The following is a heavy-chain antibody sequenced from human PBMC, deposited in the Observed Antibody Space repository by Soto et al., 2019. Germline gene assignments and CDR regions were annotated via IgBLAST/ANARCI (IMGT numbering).Heavy chain of an antibody. CDR1: GFTFSSYA. J-gene: IGHJ4*02. Sequence: EVQLLESGGGLVQPGGSLRLSCAASGFTFSSYAMSWVRQAPGKGLEWVSGISSGGANTYYTVSVRGRFTISRDNSKNTLYLQMNSLRAEDTAVYYCARPSSGWADSFDYRGQGTLVTVSS. D-gene: IGHD6-19*01. CDR3: ARPSSGWADSFDY. CDR2: ISSGGANT. V-gene: IGHV3-23*01.